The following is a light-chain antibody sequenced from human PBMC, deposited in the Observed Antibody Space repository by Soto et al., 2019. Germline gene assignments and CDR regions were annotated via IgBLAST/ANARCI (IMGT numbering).Light chain of an antibody. CDR1: QSVSSRY. V-gene: IGKV3-20*01. J-gene: IGKJ5*01. Sequence: EILLTQYPGTLSWSPGERATLSCRASQSVSSRYLDWYQQKTGKPPRLLIYGASSRATGIPERLSGSGYGTDFTITISRMQTEDFEVFYCQHYDSLPITFGQGTGLEI. CDR3: QHYDSLPIT. CDR2: GAS.